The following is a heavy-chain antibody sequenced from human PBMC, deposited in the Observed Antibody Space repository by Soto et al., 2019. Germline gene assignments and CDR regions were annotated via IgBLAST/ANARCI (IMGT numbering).Heavy chain of an antibody. CDR3: ARAFTAAGEFDD. D-gene: IGHD6-13*01. V-gene: IGHV1-2*02. J-gene: IGHJ4*02. CDR2: INPNSGGT. Sequence: ASVQVSCKASGYTFTGCHMHWVRQAPGQGLEWMGWINPNSGGTNYEQKFQGRVTITRDTSISTAYMELSRLRSDDTAVYYCARAFTAAGEFDDWGQGTLVTVSS. CDR1: GYTFTGCH.